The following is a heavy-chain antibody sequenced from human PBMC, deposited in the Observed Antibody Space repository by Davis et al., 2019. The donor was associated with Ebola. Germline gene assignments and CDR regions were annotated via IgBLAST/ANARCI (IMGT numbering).Heavy chain of an antibody. CDR3: AKDRCSSRRCQDFYYGMDV. Sequence: GESLKISCAASGFTFSSYGMHWVRQAPGKGLEWLAVISDEGSNKYYADSVEGRFTISRDNSKETLYLQVNSLRAEDTAVYYCAKDRCSSRRCQDFYYGMDVWGQGTTVTVSS. D-gene: IGHD2-2*01. CDR2: ISDEGSNK. J-gene: IGHJ6*02. V-gene: IGHV3-30*18. CDR1: GFTFSSYG.